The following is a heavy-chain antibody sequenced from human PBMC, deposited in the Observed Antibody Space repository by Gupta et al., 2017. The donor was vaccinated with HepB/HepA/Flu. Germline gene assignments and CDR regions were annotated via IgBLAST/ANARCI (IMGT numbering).Heavy chain of an antibody. CDR3: TRASYDSSGYDYGMDV. J-gene: IGHJ6*02. Sequence: QVQLVESGGGVVQPGRSLRLSCAASGFTFSHYGMPWVRQAPGKGLEWVAAISYEGSNKYYADSVKGRFTISRDNPKNMMYLQMTSLRPEDTGVYYCTRASYDSSGYDYGMDVWGQGTTVTVSS. D-gene: IGHD3-22*01. CDR1: GFTFSHYG. CDR2: ISYEGSNK. V-gene: IGHV3-30*03.